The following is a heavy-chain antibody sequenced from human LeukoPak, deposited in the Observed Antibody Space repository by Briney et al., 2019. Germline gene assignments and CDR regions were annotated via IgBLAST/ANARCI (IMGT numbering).Heavy chain of an antibody. Sequence: ASVKVSCKASGYTFTSYGISWVRQAPGQGLEWMGWISAYNGNTNYAQKLQGRVTMTTDTSTSTAYMELRSLRSDDTAVYYCARDLYQVDYGLYFDYWGQGTLVTVSS. J-gene: IGHJ4*02. CDR1: GYTFTSYG. V-gene: IGHV1-18*01. CDR3: ARDLYQVDYGLYFDY. D-gene: IGHD4-17*01. CDR2: ISAYNGNT.